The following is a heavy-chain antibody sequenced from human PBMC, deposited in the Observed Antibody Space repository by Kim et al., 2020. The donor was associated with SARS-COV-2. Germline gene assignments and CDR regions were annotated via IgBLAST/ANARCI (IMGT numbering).Heavy chain of an antibody. J-gene: IGHJ4*01. D-gene: IGHD3-10*01. CDR2: FYYNGNT. CDR3: ARQKLLLGASKDYHDH. CDR1: EDSFVSPRSH. Sequence: SETLSLTCSVSEDSFVSPRSHWAWIRQPPGKGLEWIGSFYYNGNTYFNPSLKSRAIISVDSPNNQLSLRLTSVTAADTAVYYCARQKLLLGASKDYHDHWGHGILVTVSS. V-gene: IGHV4-39*01.